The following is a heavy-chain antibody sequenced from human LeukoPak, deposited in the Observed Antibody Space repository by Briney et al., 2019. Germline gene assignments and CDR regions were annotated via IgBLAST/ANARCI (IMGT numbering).Heavy chain of an antibody. CDR3: ASAQEQYLQK. CDR1: GFIIEEYA. Sequence: PGGSLRLSCAASGFIIEEYAMHWVRQAPGKGLEWVSGISWNSGSIEYVDSVKGRFTISRDNAKNSLYLQMNILRPEDTAFYYCASAQEQYLQKWGQGTLVTVSS. J-gene: IGHJ4*02. CDR2: ISWNSGSI. D-gene: IGHD4-11*01. V-gene: IGHV3-9*01.